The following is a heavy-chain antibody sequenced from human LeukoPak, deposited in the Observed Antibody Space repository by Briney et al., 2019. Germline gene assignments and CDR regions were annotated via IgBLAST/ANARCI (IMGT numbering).Heavy chain of an antibody. J-gene: IGHJ4*02. Sequence: GGSLRLSCAASGFTVSSNYMSWVRQAPGKGLEWVANIKQDGSEKYYVDSVKGRFTISRDNAKNSLYLQMSSLRVEDTAVYYCASWAGNTQSDSWSGPFDYWGQGTLVTVSS. D-gene: IGHD3-3*01. CDR2: IKQDGSEK. CDR3: ASWAGNTQSDSWSGPFDY. CDR1: GFTVSSNY. V-gene: IGHV3-7*01.